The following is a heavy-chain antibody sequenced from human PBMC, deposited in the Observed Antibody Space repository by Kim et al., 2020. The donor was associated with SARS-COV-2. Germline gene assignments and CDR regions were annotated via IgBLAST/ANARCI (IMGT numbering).Heavy chain of an antibody. V-gene: IGHV3-23*01. CDR1: GFTFSSYA. Sequence: GGSLRLSCVASGFTFSSYAMNWVRQAPGKGLEWVSAISGSGGTTYYADSVKGRFTISRDNSKNTLYLQMNSLRAEDTAVYYCAKDGRLTYSGSYSWGQGTLVTVSS. D-gene: IGHD1-26*01. J-gene: IGHJ5*02. CDR2: ISGSGGTT. CDR3: AKDGRLTYSGSYS.